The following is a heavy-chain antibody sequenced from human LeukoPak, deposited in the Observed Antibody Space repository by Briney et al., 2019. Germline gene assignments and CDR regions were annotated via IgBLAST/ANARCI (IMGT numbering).Heavy chain of an antibody. J-gene: IGHJ4*02. Sequence: SETLSLTCAVYGGSFSGYYWSWIRQPPGKGPEWIGEINHSGSTNYNPSLKSRVTISVDTSKNQFSLKLSSVTAADTAVYYCARETVIVLMVYAIRGHYFDYWGQGTLVTVSS. CDR2: INHSGST. D-gene: IGHD2-8*01. CDR1: GGSFSGYY. V-gene: IGHV4-34*01. CDR3: ARETVIVLMVYAIRGHYFDY.